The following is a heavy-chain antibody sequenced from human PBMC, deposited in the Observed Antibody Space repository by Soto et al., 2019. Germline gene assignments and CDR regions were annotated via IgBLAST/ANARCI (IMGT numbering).Heavy chain of an antibody. CDR3: AREAPYGDLTMGY. V-gene: IGHV1-69*13. CDR2: IIPIFGTA. Sequence: SVKVSCKASGGTFSSYAISWVRQAPGQGLEWMGGIIPIFGTANYAQKFQGRVTITADESTSTAYMELSSLRSEDTAVYYFAREAPYGDLTMGYWGQRTLVTVSS. D-gene: IGHD4-17*01. CDR1: GGTFSSYA. J-gene: IGHJ4*02.